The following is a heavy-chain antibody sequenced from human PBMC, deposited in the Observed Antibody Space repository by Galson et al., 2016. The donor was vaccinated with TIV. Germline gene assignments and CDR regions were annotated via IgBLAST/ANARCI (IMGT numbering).Heavy chain of an antibody. D-gene: IGHD4-17*01. V-gene: IGHV5-51*03. CDR1: GYRFTSYW. J-gene: IGHJ3*02. Sequence: QSGAEVKKPGESLKISCKASGYRFTSYWIAWVRQVPGKGLEWVGVVNPGGSIIRYSPPFQGQVTISSGKSINTAYLQWISLKASDTATYYCARQYDFGDYRGDAFDIWGQGTMVIVSS. CDR2: VNPGGSII. CDR3: ARQYDFGDYRGDAFDI.